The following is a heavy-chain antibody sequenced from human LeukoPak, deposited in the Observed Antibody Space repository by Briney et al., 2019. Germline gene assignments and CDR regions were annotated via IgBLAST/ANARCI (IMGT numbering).Heavy chain of an antibody. V-gene: IGHV3-53*01. CDR2: IYSGGST. D-gene: IGHD3-10*01. CDR3: AREKARFGELDYYYYYMDV. J-gene: IGHJ6*03. Sequence: GGSLRLSCTVSGFTVSSNSWSWVRQAPGKGLEWVSFIYSGGSTHYSDSVKGRFTISRDNSKNTLYLQMNSLRAEDTAVYYCAREKARFGELDYYYYYMDVWGKGTTVTISS. CDR1: GFTVSSNS.